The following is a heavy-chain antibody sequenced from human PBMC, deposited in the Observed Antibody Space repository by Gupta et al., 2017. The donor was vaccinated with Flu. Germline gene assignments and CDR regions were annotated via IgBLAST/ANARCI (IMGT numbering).Heavy chain of an antibody. Sequence: QVQLQQWGAGLLKPSETLSLTCAVYGGSFSGYYWSWIRQPPGKGLEWIGEINHSGSTNYNPSLKSRVTISVDTSKNQFSLKLSSVTAADTAVYYCARGSENGSGSYAPLDYWGQGTLVTVSS. CDR1: GGSFSGYY. CDR2: INHSGST. CDR3: ARGSENGSGSYAPLDY. J-gene: IGHJ4*02. V-gene: IGHV4-34*01. D-gene: IGHD3-10*01.